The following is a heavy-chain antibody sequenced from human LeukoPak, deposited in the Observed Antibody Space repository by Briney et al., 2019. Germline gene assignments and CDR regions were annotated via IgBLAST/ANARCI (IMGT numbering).Heavy chain of an antibody. CDR1: GFTFSSYA. J-gene: IGHJ4*02. CDR2: ISYDGSNK. Sequence: GRSLRLSCAASGFTFSSYAMHWVRQAPGKGLEWVAVISYDGSNKYYADSVKGRFTISRDNSKNTLYLQMNSLRAEDTAVYYCAREVVVVGYFDYWGQGTLVTVSS. V-gene: IGHV3-30*04. D-gene: IGHD2-15*01. CDR3: AREVVVVGYFDY.